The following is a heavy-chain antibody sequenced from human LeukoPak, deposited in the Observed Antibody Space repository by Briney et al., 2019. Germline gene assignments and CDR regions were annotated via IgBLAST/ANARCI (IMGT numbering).Heavy chain of an antibody. D-gene: IGHD2-2*01. CDR2: INHSGST. CDR3: ARIPGYCSSTSCSGEDY. CDR1: GESFSGYY. Sequence: SETLSLTCAVYGESFSGYYWSWIRQPPGKGLEWIGEINHSGSTNYNPSLKSRVTISVDTSKNQFSLKLSSVTAADTAVYYCARIPGYCSSTSCSGEDYWGQGTLVTVSS. V-gene: IGHV4-34*01. J-gene: IGHJ4*02.